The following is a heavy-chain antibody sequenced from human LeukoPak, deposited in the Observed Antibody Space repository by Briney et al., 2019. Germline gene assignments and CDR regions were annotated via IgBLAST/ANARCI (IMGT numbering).Heavy chain of an antibody. Sequence: GASVKVSCKASGGTFSSYAISWVRQAPGQGLEWMGGIIPIFGTANYAQKFQGRVTITTDESTSTAYMELSSLRSEDTAVYYCARDGGQYSPGAHYYYYYMDVWGKGTTVTVSS. CDR1: GGTFSSYA. CDR2: IIPIFGTA. V-gene: IGHV1-69*05. D-gene: IGHD2-15*01. J-gene: IGHJ6*03. CDR3: ARDGGQYSPGAHYYYYYMDV.